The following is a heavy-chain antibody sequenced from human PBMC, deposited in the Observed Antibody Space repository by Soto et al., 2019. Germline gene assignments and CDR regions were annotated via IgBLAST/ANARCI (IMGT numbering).Heavy chain of an antibody. D-gene: IGHD3-9*01. Sequence: SETRSLRCTVSGGSTSTAYYYWSWIRQHPGKGLEWIGYIYYIGDTNYNPSLRSRVSMSVDTSKNQFSLRLNSVTAADTAVYYCARLTKDPDSCGPATLVTVSS. J-gene: IGHJ4*02. CDR2: IYYIGDT. V-gene: IGHV4-31*03. CDR1: GGSTSTAYYY. CDR3: ARLTKDPDS.